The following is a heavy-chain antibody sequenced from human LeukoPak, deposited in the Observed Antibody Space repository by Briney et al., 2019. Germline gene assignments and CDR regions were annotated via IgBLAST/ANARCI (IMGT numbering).Heavy chain of an antibody. Sequence: GGSLRLSCAASGFTFSSYEMNWVRQAPGKGLEWVSYISSSGSTIYYADSVKGRFTISRDNSKNTLYLQMNSLRAEDTAVYYCARVEEPGIAVAGSRAMDVWGKGTTVTVSS. V-gene: IGHV3-48*03. CDR3: ARVEEPGIAVAGSRAMDV. CDR1: GFTFSSYE. CDR2: ISSSGSTI. J-gene: IGHJ6*04. D-gene: IGHD6-19*01.